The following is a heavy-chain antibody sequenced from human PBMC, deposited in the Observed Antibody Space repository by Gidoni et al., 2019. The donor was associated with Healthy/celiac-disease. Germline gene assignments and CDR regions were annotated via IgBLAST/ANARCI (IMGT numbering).Heavy chain of an antibody. V-gene: IGHV3-21*01. CDR2: ISSSSRYK. D-gene: IGHD3-22*01. CDR1: GFPFRSYT. Sequence: EVQLVVSGGGLVKPGGSLRLSSAASGFPFRSYTLNWVRQAPGKGLVWVPSISSSSRYKYYADAVKGRFTISRDNAKNSLYLQMNSLIAEDTAVYYCARWRRYYDSSGYYVELAFDIWGQGTMVTVSS. J-gene: IGHJ3*02. CDR3: ARWRRYYDSSGYYVELAFDI.